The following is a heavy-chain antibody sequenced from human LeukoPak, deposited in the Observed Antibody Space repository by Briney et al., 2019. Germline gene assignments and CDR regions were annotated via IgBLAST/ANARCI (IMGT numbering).Heavy chain of an antibody. D-gene: IGHD6-13*01. J-gene: IGHJ4*02. CDR2: IYYSGST. V-gene: IGHV4-31*11. CDR1: GGSISSGGYY. Sequence: PSQTLSLTCAVSGGSISSGGYYWSWIRQHPGKGLEWIGYIYYSGSTYYNPSLKSRVTISVDTSKNQFSLKLSSVTAADTAVYYCATHTPGTIAAADTPFDYWGQGTLVTVSS. CDR3: ATHTPGTIAAADTPFDY.